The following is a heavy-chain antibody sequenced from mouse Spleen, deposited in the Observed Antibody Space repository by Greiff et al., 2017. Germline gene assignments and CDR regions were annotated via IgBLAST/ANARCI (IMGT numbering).Heavy chain of an antibody. CDR2: INPSSGYT. V-gene: IGHV1-4*01. CDR3: ARLTGSGYGGFAY. CDR1: GYTFTSYT. J-gene: IGHJ3*01. D-gene: IGHD3-1*01. Sequence: VQRVESGAELARPGASVKMSCKASGYTFTSYTMHWVKQRPGQGLEWIGYINPSSGYTNYNQKFKDKATLTADKSSSTAYMQLSSLTSEDSAVYYCARLTGSGYGGFAYWGQGTLVTVSA.